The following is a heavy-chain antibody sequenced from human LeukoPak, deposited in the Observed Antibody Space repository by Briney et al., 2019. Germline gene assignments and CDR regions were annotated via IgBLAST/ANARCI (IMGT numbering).Heavy chain of an antibody. D-gene: IGHD6-13*01. Sequence: ASVKVSCKASGYTFTSYYVQWVRQAPGQGFEWMGTINPSGGSTSYAQKFQGRVTMTRDTSTSTLYMELSSLRYEDTAMYYCARGLSSSRYYFHYWGQGTLVTVSS. V-gene: IGHV1-46*01. CDR2: INPSGGST. CDR3: ARGLSSSRYYFHY. J-gene: IGHJ4*02. CDR1: GYTFTSYY.